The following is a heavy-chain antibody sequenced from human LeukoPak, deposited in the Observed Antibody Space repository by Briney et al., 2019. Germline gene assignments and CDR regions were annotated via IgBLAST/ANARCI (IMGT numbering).Heavy chain of an antibody. J-gene: IGHJ4*02. CDR3: ARGIAAAGTPLEFDY. D-gene: IGHD6-13*01. Sequence: ASVKVSCKASGYTFTSYDINWVRQATGQGLEWMGWMNPNSGNTGYAQKFQGRVTMTRNTSISTAYMGLSSLRSEDTAVYYCARGIAAAGTPLEFDYWGQGTLVTVSS. CDR2: MNPNSGNT. V-gene: IGHV1-8*01. CDR1: GYTFTSYD.